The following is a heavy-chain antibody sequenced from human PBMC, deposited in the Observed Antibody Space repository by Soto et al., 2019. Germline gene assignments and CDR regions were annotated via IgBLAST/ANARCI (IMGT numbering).Heavy chain of an antibody. CDR2: INAGNANT. CDR1: GYTFTNYA. V-gene: IGHV1-3*01. D-gene: IGHD3-22*01. J-gene: IGHJ4*02. Sequence: QVQLVQSGAEVKKPGASVKVSCKASGYTFTNYAIHWVRQAPGQRLEWMGWINAGNANTKYSQKFQDRVTITGDTSASTAYMDLSSLRSEDTAVYYCARRPKSGNYFLSYFDYWGQGTLVTVSS. CDR3: ARRPKSGNYFLSYFDY.